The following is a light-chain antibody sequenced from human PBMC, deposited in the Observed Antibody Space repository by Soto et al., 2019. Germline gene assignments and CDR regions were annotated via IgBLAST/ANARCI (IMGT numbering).Light chain of an antibody. CDR2: DAS. J-gene: IGKJ4*01. CDR1: QSVSSF. V-gene: IGKV3-11*01. Sequence: EIVLTQSPATLALSPGERATLSCRASQSVSSFLAWYQQKPGQAPRLLIYDASKRATGISARFSGSGSGTDFTLTISSLEPEDFAVYYYQQRSSWPLTFGGGTKVEIK. CDR3: QQRSSWPLT.